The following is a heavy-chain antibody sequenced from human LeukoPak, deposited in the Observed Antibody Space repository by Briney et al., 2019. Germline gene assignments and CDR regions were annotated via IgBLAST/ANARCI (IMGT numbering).Heavy chain of an antibody. Sequence: ASVKVSCRASGYTFTSYYMHWVRQAPGQGLEWMGIINPSGGSTSYAQKFQGRVTMTRDTSTSTVYMELSSLRSEDTAVYYCARFPGNDILLGELKKIQGFDYWGQGPLVTVSS. CDR3: ARFPGNDILLGELKKIQGFDY. CDR2: INPSGGST. D-gene: IGHD3-16*01. J-gene: IGHJ4*02. V-gene: IGHV1-46*01. CDR1: GYTFTSYY.